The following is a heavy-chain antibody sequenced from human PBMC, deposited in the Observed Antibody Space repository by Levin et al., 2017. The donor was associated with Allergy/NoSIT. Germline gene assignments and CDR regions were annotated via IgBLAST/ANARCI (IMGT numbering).Heavy chain of an antibody. D-gene: IGHD2/OR15-2a*01. CDR1: GFTFSSYG. J-gene: IGHJ6*02. CDR2: ISYDGSNK. Sequence: GGSLRLSCAASGFTFSSYGMHWVRQAPGKGLEWVAVISYDGSNKYYADSVKGRFTISRDNSKNTLYLQMNSLRAEDTAVYYCAKDREYRRYYYYGMDVWGQGTTVTVSS. CDR3: AKDREYRRYYYYGMDV. V-gene: IGHV3-30*18.